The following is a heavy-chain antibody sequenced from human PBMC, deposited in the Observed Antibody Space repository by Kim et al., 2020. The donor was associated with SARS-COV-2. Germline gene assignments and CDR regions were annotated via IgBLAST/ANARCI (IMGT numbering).Heavy chain of an antibody. CDR1: GGSISSSSYY. CDR2: IYYSGST. D-gene: IGHD3-9*01. CDR3: ARQPVLRYFDWLSDYYMEV. V-gene: IGHV4-39*01. Sequence: SETLSLTCTVSGGSISSSSYYWGWIRQPPGKGLEWIGSIYYSGSTYYNPSLKSRVTISVDTSKNQFSLKLSPVTAADTAVYYCARQPVLRYFDWLSDYYMEVWGKGTTVTVSS. J-gene: IGHJ6*03.